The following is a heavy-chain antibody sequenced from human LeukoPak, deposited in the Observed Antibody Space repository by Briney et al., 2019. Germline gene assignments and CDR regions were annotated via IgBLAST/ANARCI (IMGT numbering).Heavy chain of an antibody. CDR2: IYYSGST. D-gene: IGHD4-17*01. V-gene: IGHV4-39*01. CDR3: ARHCGIYGDYVSYYYYYMDV. CDR1: GGSISSSSYY. J-gene: IGHJ6*03. Sequence: PSETLSLTCTVSGGSISSSSYYWGWIRQPPGKGLEWIGSIYYSGSTYYNPSLKSRVTISVDTSKNQFSLKLSSVTAADTAVYYCARHCGIYGDYVSYYYYYMDVWGKGTTVTISS.